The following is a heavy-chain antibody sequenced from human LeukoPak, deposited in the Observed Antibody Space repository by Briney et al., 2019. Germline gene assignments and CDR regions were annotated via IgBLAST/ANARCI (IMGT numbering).Heavy chain of an antibody. CDR1: GYSISSGYY. D-gene: IGHD6-6*01. J-gene: IGHJ4*02. Sequence: SETLSLTCAVSGYSISSGYYWGWIRQPPGKGLEWIGNIYHSGSTYYNPSLKSRVTISVDTSKNQFSLKLSSVPTADTAVYYCARRFSNSHFDYWGQGTLVTVSS. CDR3: ARRFSNSHFDY. CDR2: IYHSGST. V-gene: IGHV4-38-2*01.